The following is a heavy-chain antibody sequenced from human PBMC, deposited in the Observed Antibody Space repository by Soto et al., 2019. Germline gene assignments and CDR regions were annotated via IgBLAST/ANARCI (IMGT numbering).Heavy chain of an antibody. D-gene: IGHD2-2*01. Sequence: QVQLQESGPGLVKASETLSLTCAVSGDSISSGAWWSWVRQSPGKGLQWIGEIYHSGNTRNNPSLKSRVTMSVDKSNNQFSLNLMSVTAADTATYYCARDSRTGCSSTDCSMSWGRGILVTVSS. CDR2: IYHSGNT. V-gene: IGHV4-4*02. CDR1: GDSISSGAW. CDR3: ARDSRTGCSSTDCSMS. J-gene: IGHJ5*02.